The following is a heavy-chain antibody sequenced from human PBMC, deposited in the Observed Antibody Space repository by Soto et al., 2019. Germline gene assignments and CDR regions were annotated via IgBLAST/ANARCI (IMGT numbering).Heavy chain of an antibody. V-gene: IGHV4-31*03. D-gene: IGHD3-3*01. CDR1: GGSISSGGYY. CDR3: ARERLVRDYYYGMDV. CDR2: IYYSGST. Sequence: SETLSLTCTVSGGSISSGGYYWSWIRQHPGKGLEWIGYIYYSGSTYYNPSLKSRVTISVDTSKNQFSLKLSSVTAADTAVYYCARERLVRDYYYGMDVWGQGTTVNVSS. J-gene: IGHJ6*02.